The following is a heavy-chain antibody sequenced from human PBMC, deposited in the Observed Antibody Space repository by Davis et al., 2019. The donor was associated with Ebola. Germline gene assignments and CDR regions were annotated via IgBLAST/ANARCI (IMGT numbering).Heavy chain of an antibody. J-gene: IGHJ3*02. Sequence: PSETLSLTCTVSGGSISSGSYYWSWFRQPAGKGLEWIGHIYTSGSTNYNPSLNSRVTISVYTSKNQFSLKLSSVTAADTAVYYCARDRRDLGAFDIWGQGTMVTVSS. CDR3: ARDRRDLGAFDI. D-gene: IGHD5-24*01. CDR1: GGSISSGSYY. V-gene: IGHV4-61*09. CDR2: IYTSGST.